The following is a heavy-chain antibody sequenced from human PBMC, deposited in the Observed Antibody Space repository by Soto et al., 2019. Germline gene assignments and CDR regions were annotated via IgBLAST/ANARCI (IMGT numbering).Heavy chain of an antibody. CDR3: AKVAPSYSGSYSNDFPRFDY. CDR2: ISGSGGST. Sequence: EVQLLESGGGLVQPGGSLRLSCAASGFTFSSYAMSWVRQAPGKGLEWVSAISGSGGSTYYADSVKGRFTISRDNSKNTRYLQMNSLRAEDTAVYYCAKVAPSYSGSYSNDFPRFDYWGQGTLVTVSS. CDR1: GFTFSSYA. V-gene: IGHV3-23*01. J-gene: IGHJ4*02. D-gene: IGHD1-26*01.